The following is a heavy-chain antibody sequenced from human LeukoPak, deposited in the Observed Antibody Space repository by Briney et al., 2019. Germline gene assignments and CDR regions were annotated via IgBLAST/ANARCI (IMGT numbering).Heavy chain of an antibody. V-gene: IGHV3-7*01. CDR2: IKQDGSEK. CDR1: GFTFSSYW. D-gene: IGHD2-2*01. CDR3: ARGGYQLLDDAFDI. Sequence: GGSLRLSCAASGFTFSSYWMSWVRQAPGKGLEWVANIKQDGSEKYYVDSVKGRFTISRDNAKNSLYLQMNSLRAEDTAVYYCARGGYQLLDDAFDIWGQGTMVTVSS. J-gene: IGHJ3*02.